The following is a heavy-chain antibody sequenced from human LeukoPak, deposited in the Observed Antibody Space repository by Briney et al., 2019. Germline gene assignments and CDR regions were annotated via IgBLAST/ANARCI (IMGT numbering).Heavy chain of an antibody. Sequence: ASVKVSCKASGGTFSSYAISWVRQAPGQGLEWMGGIIPNFGTANYAQKFQGRVTITADESTSTAYMELSSLRSEDTAVYYCARDGAIPYAFDIWGQGTMVTVSS. CDR1: GGTFSSYA. CDR2: IIPNFGTA. CDR3: ARDGAIPYAFDI. D-gene: IGHD2-2*02. J-gene: IGHJ3*02. V-gene: IGHV1-69*13.